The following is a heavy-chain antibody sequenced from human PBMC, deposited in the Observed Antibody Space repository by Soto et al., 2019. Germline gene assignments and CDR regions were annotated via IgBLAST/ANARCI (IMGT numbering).Heavy chain of an antibody. D-gene: IGHD6-19*01. CDR2: SRNKANSYST. CDR1: GLTFSDHY. Sequence: GGSLRLSCAASGLTFSDHYMDWVRQAPGKGLEWVGRSRNKANSYSTEYAASVKGRFTISRDDSKNSLYLQMNSLKTEDTAVYYCARGYSSGWPFAAFDVWGQGTMVTVSS. CDR3: ARGYSSGWPFAAFDV. V-gene: IGHV3-72*01. J-gene: IGHJ3*01.